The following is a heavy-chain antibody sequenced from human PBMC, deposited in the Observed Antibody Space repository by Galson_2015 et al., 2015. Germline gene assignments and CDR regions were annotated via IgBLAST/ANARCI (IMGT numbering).Heavy chain of an antibody. CDR3: ATKYYDGWSVYRCHALDI. J-gene: IGHJ3*02. V-gene: IGHV3-48*03. Sequence: SLRLSCAASGFTLSSYDMHWVRQAPGKGLEWVSYISSGGSNIYYADSVKGRFTISRDNAKNSLYLQMNSLRAEDTAVYYCATKYYDGWSVYRCHALDIWGQGTMVTVSS. CDR2: ISSGGSNI. D-gene: IGHD3-3*01. CDR1: GFTLSSYD.